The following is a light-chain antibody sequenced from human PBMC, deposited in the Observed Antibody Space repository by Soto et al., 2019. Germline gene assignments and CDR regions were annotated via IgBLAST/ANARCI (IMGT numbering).Light chain of an antibody. V-gene: IGKV3-15*01. CDR1: QSVSNN. CDR2: GAS. J-gene: IGKJ1*01. CDR3: HQSNDWWT. Sequence: EIVITESPATLSVSPGERATLSCRASQSVSNNLAWYQQKPGQAPRLLIYGASTRATGIPARFSGSGSGTEFTLTISSLQSEDFAVYYCHQSNDWWTFGQGTKV.